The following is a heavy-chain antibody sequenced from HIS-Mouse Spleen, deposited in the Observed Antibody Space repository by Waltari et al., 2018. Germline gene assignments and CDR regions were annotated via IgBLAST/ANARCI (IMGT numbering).Heavy chain of an antibody. CDR1: GYSISRVYD. Sequence: QVPLQESGPGLVKPSETLSLTCTVSGYSISRVYDWGWTRPPPGKGLEWLGSISPSRRANYNPALMSRVTTSVDTSKNHCSLKRSSVTAADTAVYYRASVVGATMFGTEVDYWGQGALVTVSS. V-gene: IGHV4-38-2*02. CDR2: ISPSRRA. D-gene: IGHD1-26*01. J-gene: IGHJ4*02. CDR3: ASVVGATMFGTEVDY.